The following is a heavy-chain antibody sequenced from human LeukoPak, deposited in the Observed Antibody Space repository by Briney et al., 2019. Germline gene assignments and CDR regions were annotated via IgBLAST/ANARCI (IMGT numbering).Heavy chain of an antibody. V-gene: IGHV4-59*12. CDR3: ARVGRGDHTWGSCSFDS. CDR1: DDSISSYY. J-gene: IGHJ4*02. D-gene: IGHD3-16*01. CDR2: ISYSGST. Sequence: PSETLSLTCTVSDDSISSYYWSWIRQPPGKGLEWIGYISYSGSTKFNPSLESRVTISLDTSKNQFSLKVTSVTAADTAVYYCARVGRGDHTWGSCSFDSWGQGSLVTVSS.